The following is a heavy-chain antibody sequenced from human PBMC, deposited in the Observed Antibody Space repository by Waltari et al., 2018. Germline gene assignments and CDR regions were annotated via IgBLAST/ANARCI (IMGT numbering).Heavy chain of an antibody. CDR2: INPNSGGT. J-gene: IGHJ6*03. D-gene: IGHD2-2*01. CDR3: ARGSPARYYYYYMDV. Sequence: QVQLVQSGAEVKKPGASVKVSCKASGYTFTGYYMHGGRQAPGQGLEWMGWINPNSGGTNYAQKFQGRVTMTRDTSISTAYMELSRLRSDDTAVYYCARGSPARYYYYYMDVWGKGTTVTVSS. CDR1: GYTFTGYY. V-gene: IGHV1-2*02.